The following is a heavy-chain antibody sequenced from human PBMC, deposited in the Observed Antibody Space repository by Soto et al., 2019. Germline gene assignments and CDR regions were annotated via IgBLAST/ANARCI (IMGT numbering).Heavy chain of an antibody. Sequence: GASVKVSCKASGGTFSSYAISWVRQAPGQGLEWMGGIIPIFGTANYAQKFQGRVTITADESTSTAYMELSSLRSEDTAVYYCARGYFDSSGYYYAYYPFDYWGQGTLGTVSS. D-gene: IGHD3-22*01. V-gene: IGHV1-69*13. J-gene: IGHJ4*02. CDR3: ARGYFDSSGYYYAYYPFDY. CDR1: GGTFSSYA. CDR2: IIPIFGTA.